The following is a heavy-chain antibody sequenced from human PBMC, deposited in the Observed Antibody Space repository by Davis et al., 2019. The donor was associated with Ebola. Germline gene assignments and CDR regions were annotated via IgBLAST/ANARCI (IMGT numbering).Heavy chain of an antibody. CDR1: GGSFSGYY. CDR2: INHSGST. D-gene: IGHD3-10*01. CDR3: ASSGSWFGELLWPPSFDY. V-gene: IGHV4-34*01. J-gene: IGHJ4*02. Sequence: SETLSLTCAVYGGSFSGYYWSWIRQPPGKGLEWIGEINHSGSTNYNPSLKSRVTISVDTSKNQFSLKLSSVTAADTAVYYCASSGSWFGELLWPPSFDYWGQGTLVTVSS.